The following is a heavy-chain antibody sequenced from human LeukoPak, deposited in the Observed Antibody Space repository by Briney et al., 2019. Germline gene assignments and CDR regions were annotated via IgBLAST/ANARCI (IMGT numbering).Heavy chain of an antibody. J-gene: IGHJ4*02. V-gene: IGHV3-9*01. CDR2: ISWNSGSI. CDR3: AKSKFYYDSSGYWEGFDY. CDR1: GLTFDDYA. D-gene: IGHD3-22*01. Sequence: GGSLRLSCAASGLTFDDYAMHWVRQAPGKGLEWVSGISWNSGSIGYADSVKGRFTISRDNAKNSLYLQMNSLRAEDTALYYCAKSKFYYDSSGYWEGFDYWGQGTLVTVSS.